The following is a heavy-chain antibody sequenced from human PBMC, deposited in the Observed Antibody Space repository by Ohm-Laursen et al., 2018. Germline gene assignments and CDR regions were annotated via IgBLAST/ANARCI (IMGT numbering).Heavy chain of an antibody. CDR2: ISGSGTST. CDR1: GFTFSSYP. J-gene: IGHJ5*02. Sequence: PRLSCTASGFTFSSYPMSWVRLAPGKGLEWVSGISGSGTSTYYADSVKGRFTISRDKSNNTLYLQMNSLRADDTAVYYCTRPLRSASGFSWSQGTLVTASS. V-gene: IGHV3-23*01. D-gene: IGHD4/OR15-4a*01. CDR3: TRPLRSASGFS.